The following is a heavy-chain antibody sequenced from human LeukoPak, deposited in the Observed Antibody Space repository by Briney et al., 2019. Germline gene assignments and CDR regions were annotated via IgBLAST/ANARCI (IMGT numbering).Heavy chain of an antibody. V-gene: IGHV4-34*01. CDR2: INHSGST. J-gene: IGHJ4*02. D-gene: IGHD2-2*01. CDR3: ARYQPLLHGFDY. CDR1: GGSFSGYY. Sequence: SETLSLTRAVYGGSFSGYYWSWIRQPPGKGLEWIGEINHSGSTNYNPSLKSRVTISVDTSKNQFSLKLSSVTAADTAVYYCARYQPLLHGFDYWGQGTLVTVSS.